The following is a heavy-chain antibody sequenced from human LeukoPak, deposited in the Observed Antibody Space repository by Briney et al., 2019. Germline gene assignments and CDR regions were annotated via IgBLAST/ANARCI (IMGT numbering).Heavy chain of an antibody. CDR1: GGSFSGYY. CDR3: ARGRGQWLRFVGMDV. D-gene: IGHD5-12*01. V-gene: IGHV4-34*01. CDR2: INHSGST. Sequence: PSETLSLTCAVYGGSFSGYYWSWIRQPPGKGLEWIGEINHSGSTNYNPSLKSRVTISVDTSKNQFSLKLSSVTAADTAVYYCARGRGQWLRFVGMDVWGQGTTVTVSS. J-gene: IGHJ6*02.